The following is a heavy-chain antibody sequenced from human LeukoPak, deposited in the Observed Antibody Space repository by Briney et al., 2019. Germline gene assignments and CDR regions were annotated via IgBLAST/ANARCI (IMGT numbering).Heavy chain of an antibody. Sequence: QPGGSLRLSCAASGFTFSSYAMSWVRQAPGKGLEWVSAISGSGGSTYYADSVKGRFTISRDNSKNTLYLQMNSLRAEDTAVYYCAREEVLLWFGELLSSIDYWGQGTLVTVSS. D-gene: IGHD3-10*01. J-gene: IGHJ4*02. CDR2: ISGSGGST. CDR3: AREEVLLWFGELLSSIDY. CDR1: GFTFSSYA. V-gene: IGHV3-23*01.